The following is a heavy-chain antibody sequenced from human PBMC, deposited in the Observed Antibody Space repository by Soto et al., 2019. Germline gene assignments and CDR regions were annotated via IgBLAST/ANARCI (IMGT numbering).Heavy chain of an antibody. Sequence: SETLSLTCAVSGGSISSGGYSWSWIRQPPGKGLEWIGYIYYSGSTNYNPSLKSRVTISVDTSKNQFSLKLSSVTAADTAVYYCARLRYSGYSYFDYWGQGTLVTVSS. V-gene: IGHV4-61*08. D-gene: IGHD5-12*01. CDR2: IYYSGST. J-gene: IGHJ4*02. CDR1: GGSISSGGYS. CDR3: ARLRYSGYSYFDY.